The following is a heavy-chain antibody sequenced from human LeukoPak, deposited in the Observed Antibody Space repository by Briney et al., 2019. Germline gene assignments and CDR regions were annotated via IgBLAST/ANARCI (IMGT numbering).Heavy chain of an antibody. J-gene: IGHJ4*02. V-gene: IGHV3-7*01. CDR3: ARVAKGNSGSYFYY. CDR1: GFTFSSYW. Sequence: PGGSLRLSCAASGFTFSSYWMSWVRQAPGKGLEWVSNIKQDGSEKYYVDSVKGRFTISRDNAKNSLYLQMNSLRAEDTAVYYCARVAKGNSGSYFYYWGQGTLVSVS. D-gene: IGHD1-26*01. CDR2: IKQDGSEK.